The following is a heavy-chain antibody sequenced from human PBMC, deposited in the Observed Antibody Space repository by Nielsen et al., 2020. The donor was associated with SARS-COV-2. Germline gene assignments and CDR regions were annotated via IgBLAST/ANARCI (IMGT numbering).Heavy chain of an antibody. J-gene: IGHJ5*02. V-gene: IGHV3-23*01. D-gene: IGHD2-2*01. Sequence: GESLKISCAASGFTFSSYAMSWVRQAPGKGLEWVSAISGSGGSTYYADSVKGRFTISRDNSKNTLYLQMNSLRAEDTAVYYCARDRRVVPAAIYWFDPWGQGTLVTVSS. CDR2: ISGSGGST. CDR3: ARDRRVVPAAIYWFDP. CDR1: GFTFSSYA.